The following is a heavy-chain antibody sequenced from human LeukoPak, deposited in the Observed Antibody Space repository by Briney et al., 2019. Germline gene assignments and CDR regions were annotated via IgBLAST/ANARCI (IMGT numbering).Heavy chain of an antibody. J-gene: IGHJ4*02. CDR2: ISGSGGSI. CDR1: GFTFSSYA. Sequence: GGSLRLSCAASGFTFSSYAMSWVRQAPGKGLEWVSAISGSGGSIYYADSVKGRFTISRDNSKNTLYLQMNSLRAEDTAVYYCAKDRNYYGSTWYFDSWGQGTLVTVSS. D-gene: IGHD3-10*01. V-gene: IGHV3-23*01. CDR3: AKDRNYYGSTWYFDS.